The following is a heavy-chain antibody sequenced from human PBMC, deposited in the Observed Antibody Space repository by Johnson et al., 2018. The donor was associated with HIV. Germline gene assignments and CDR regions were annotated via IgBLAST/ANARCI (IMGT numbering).Heavy chain of an antibody. CDR1: GFTFSSNA. V-gene: IGHV3-30*04. CDR2: ISYDGSNK. Sequence: QVQLVESGGGVVQPGRSLRLSCAASGFTFSSNAMHWVRQAPGKGLEWVAVISYDGSNKYYADSVKGRFTISRDNSKNTLYLQMNSLRAEDTAVYYCAKDLTSFIVGANDAFDIWGQGTMVTVSS. J-gene: IGHJ3*02. D-gene: IGHD1-26*01. CDR3: AKDLTSFIVGANDAFDI.